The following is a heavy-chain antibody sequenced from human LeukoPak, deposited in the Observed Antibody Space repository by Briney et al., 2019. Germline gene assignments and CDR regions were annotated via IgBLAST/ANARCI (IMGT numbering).Heavy chain of an antibody. CDR1: GCTFTSYG. D-gene: IGHD1-7*01. CDR3: AREGLELLLGAFDI. CDR2: ISAYNGNT. V-gene: IGHV1-18*01. J-gene: IGHJ3*02. Sequence: GASVKVSCKASGCTFTSYGISWVRQAPGQGLEWMGWISAYNGNTNYAQKLQGRVTMTTDTSTSTAYMELRSLRSEDTAVYYCAREGLELLLGAFDIWGQGTMVTVSS.